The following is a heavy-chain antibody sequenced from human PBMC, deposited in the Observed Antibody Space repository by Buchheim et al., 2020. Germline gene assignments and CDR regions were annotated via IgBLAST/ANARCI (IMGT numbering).Heavy chain of an antibody. D-gene: IGHD6-13*01. Sequence: QVHLVESGGGVVQPGRSLRLSCAASEFTFSSYGMHWVRQAPGKGLEWVAAISYDGSDKNYADYVQGRFTISRDNSKNTLYLQMNSMRAEDTAVYYCAKDRGDRWYEYYFDYWGQGTL. V-gene: IGHV3-30*18. CDR1: EFTFSSYG. CDR3: AKDRGDRWYEYYFDY. CDR2: ISYDGSDK. J-gene: IGHJ4*02.